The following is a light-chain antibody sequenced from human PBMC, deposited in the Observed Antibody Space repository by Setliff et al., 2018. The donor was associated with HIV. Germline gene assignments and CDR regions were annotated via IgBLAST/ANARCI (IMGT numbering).Light chain of an antibody. V-gene: IGLV2-23*01. CDR1: SNDAGRYDL. Sequence: QSVLTQPASVSGSPGQSITISCTGTSNDAGRYDLVSWYQQHPARAPKLIIYQATRRPSGVSNRFSGSKSGNVASLTISRLQAEDEADYYCCSNTGSNTLVFGTGTKVTVL. CDR3: CSNTGSNTLV. J-gene: IGLJ1*01. CDR2: QAT.